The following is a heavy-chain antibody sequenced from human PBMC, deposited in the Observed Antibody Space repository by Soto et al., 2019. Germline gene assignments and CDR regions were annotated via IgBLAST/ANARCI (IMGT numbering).Heavy chain of an antibody. CDR2: INAGNGNT. CDR1: GYTFTSYA. CDR3: ASGRDYGGNSAFDY. J-gene: IGHJ4*02. Sequence: ASVKVSYKASGYTFTSYAMHWVRQAPGQSLEWMGWINAGNGNTKYSQKFQGRVTITGDTSASTAYMELSSLRSEDTAVYYCASGRDYGGNSAFDYWGQGTLVTVSS. D-gene: IGHD4-17*01. V-gene: IGHV1-3*01.